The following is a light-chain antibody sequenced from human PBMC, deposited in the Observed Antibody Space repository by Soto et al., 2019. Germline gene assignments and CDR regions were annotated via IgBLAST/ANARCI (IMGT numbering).Light chain of an antibody. Sequence: QSALTQPPSASGSPGQSVTISCTGTSSDVGAYKYVSWYQQYPVKAPKPMIYEVSKRPSGVPVRFSGSKSGNTASLTVSGLQAEDEADYYCTSYVGSNIWVFGGGTKLTVL. J-gene: IGLJ3*02. CDR2: EVS. CDR3: TSYVGSNIWV. V-gene: IGLV2-8*01. CDR1: SSDVGAYKY.